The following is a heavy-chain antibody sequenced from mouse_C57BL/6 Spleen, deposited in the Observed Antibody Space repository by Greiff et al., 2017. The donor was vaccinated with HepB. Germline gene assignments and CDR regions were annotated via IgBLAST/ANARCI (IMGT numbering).Heavy chain of an antibody. Sequence: VQLQQPGAELVMPGASVKLSCKASGYTFTSYWMHWVKQRPGQGLEWIGEIDPSDSYTNYNQKFKGKSTLTVDKSSSTAYMQLSSLTSEDSAVYYCARHYGSSLDDWGQGTTLTVSS. CDR1: GYTFTSYW. V-gene: IGHV1-69*01. J-gene: IGHJ2*01. CDR2: IDPSDSYT. D-gene: IGHD1-1*01. CDR3: ARHYGSSLDD.